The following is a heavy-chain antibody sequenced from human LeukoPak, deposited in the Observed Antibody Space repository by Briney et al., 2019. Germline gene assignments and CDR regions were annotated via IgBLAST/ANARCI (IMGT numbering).Heavy chain of an antibody. CDR2: IIPIFGTA. CDR1: GGTFSSYA. J-gene: IGHJ6*02. D-gene: IGHD3-3*01. Sequence: ASVTVSCKASGGTFSSYAISWVRQAPGQGLEWMGGIIPIFGTANYAQKFQGRVTITADESTSTAYMELSSLRSEDTAVYYCARDLQGYDFWSGYLRDYYYGMDVWGQGTTVTVSS. CDR3: ARDLQGYDFWSGYLRDYYYGMDV. V-gene: IGHV1-69*13.